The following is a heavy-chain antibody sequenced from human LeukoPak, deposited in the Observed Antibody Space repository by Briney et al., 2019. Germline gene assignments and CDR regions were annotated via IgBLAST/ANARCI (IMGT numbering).Heavy chain of an antibody. CDR1: GFTFSSYS. J-gene: IGHJ4*02. D-gene: IGHD3-9*01. Sequence: GGSLRLSCAASGFTFSSYSMNWVRQAPGKGLEWVSSISSSSSYIYYANSVKGRFTISRDNAKNSLYLQMNSLRAEDTAVYYCAKTGTGYSFDYWGQGTLVTVSS. CDR3: AKTGTGYSFDY. V-gene: IGHV3-21*01. CDR2: ISSSSSYI.